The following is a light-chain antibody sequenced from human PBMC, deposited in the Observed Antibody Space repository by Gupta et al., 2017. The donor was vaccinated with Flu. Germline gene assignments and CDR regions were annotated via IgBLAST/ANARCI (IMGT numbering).Light chain of an antibody. Sequence: DIQMTQSPSSLSASVGDTITITCRASQSIRSYLNWYQQRPGKAPQLLIFAASSLQSGVPSRVSGSGSGTDFTLTISNLQPEDSATYYCQQSYSTPLLTFGPGTKVDIK. V-gene: IGKV1-39*01. CDR1: QSIRSY. CDR2: AAS. CDR3: QQSYSTPLLT. J-gene: IGKJ3*01.